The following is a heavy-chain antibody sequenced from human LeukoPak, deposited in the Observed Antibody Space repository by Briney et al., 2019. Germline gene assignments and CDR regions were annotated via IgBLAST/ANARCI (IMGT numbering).Heavy chain of an antibody. CDR1: GFTFSRSW. D-gene: IGHD2-21*01. V-gene: IGHV3-7*02. J-gene: IGHJ4*02. CDR2: IKQDGTSK. Sequence: PGGSLRLSCAAPGFTFSRSWMGWVRQAPGKGLEWVANIKQDGTSKYYVDSVMGRFTISRDNAENSVYLQMNSLSAGDTAVYYCARHGDYCFDLWGPGTRVTVSS. CDR3: ARHGDYCFDL.